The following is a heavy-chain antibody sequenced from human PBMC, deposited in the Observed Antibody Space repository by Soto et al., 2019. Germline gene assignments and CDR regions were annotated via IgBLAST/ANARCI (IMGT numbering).Heavy chain of an antibody. CDR2: ISGFSTYI. CDR1: GFSLSSHS. D-gene: IGHD3-22*01. V-gene: IGHV3-21*01. J-gene: IGHJ4*02. Sequence: EVQLVESGGGLVKPGGSLRLSCVASGFSLSSHSMNWVRQTPGKGLEWVSSISGFSTYIYYTDSAKRRFTVSRDTAKNSLFLQMDSLRGNATAVYYCARMAGDSRAYRVDYWGQGPLVTVSS. CDR3: ARMAGDSRAYRVDY.